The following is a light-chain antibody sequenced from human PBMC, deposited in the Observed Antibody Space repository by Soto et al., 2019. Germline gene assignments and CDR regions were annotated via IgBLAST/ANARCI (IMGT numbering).Light chain of an antibody. CDR3: LLYCSGDGWV. V-gene: IGLV7-46*01. J-gene: IGLJ3*02. CDR1: TGPVTSGHF. Sequence: QAVVTQEPSLTVAPVGTVTLTCGSSTGPVTSGHFPYWFQQKPGQAPRTLIHDTSNKHSWTPARLSGSLLGGKAALTLSGAQPEDEADYSCLLYCSGDGWVFGGGTKVTVL. CDR2: DTS.